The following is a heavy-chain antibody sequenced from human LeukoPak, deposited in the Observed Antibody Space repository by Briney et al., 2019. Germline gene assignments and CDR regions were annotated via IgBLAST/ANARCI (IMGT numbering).Heavy chain of an antibody. V-gene: IGHV4-39*01. J-gene: IGHJ1*01. CDR2: IYYSGSM. CDR3: ARPSTKYSSSSGYFQH. Sequence: PSETLSLTCTVSGDSISSYSYHWGWIRQPPGKGLEWIGSIYYSGSMYYNPSLKSRVTISVDTSKNQFSLKLSSVTAAGTAVYYCARPSTKYSSSSGYFQHWGQGTLVTVSS. D-gene: IGHD6-6*01. CDR1: GDSISSYSYH.